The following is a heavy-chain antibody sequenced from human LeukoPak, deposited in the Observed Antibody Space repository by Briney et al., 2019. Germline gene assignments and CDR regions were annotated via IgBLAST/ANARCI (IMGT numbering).Heavy chain of an antibody. V-gene: IGHV4-39*07. Sequence: PSETLSLTCTVSGDSISRSSDYWGWIRQPPGKGPEWIGSVYYIGSTFYNPSLKSRLTISVDTSKNQFSLKLSSVTAADTAVYYCARGGLAYCGGDCYLVPLPYFDYWGQGTLVTVSS. CDR1: GDSISRSSDY. D-gene: IGHD2-21*02. J-gene: IGHJ4*02. CDR3: ARGGLAYCGGDCYLVPLPYFDY. CDR2: VYYIGST.